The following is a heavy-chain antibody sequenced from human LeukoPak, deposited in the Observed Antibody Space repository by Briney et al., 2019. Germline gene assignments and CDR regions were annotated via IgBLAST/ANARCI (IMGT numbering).Heavy chain of an antibody. D-gene: IGHD2-2*02. CDR3: AKDRQKLGYCSSTSCYTPFDY. Sequence: PGGSLRLSCAASGFTFSSYAMSWVRQAPGKGLEWVSAISGSGGSTYYADSVKGRFTISRDNSKNTLYLQMNSLRAEDTAVYYCAKDRQKLGYCSSTSCYTPFDYWGQGTLVTVSS. V-gene: IGHV3-23*01. CDR2: ISGSGGST. CDR1: GFTFSSYA. J-gene: IGHJ4*02.